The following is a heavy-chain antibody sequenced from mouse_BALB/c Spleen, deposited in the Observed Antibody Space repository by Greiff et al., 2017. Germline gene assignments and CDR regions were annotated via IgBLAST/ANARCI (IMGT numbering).Heavy chain of an antibody. Sequence: QVQLQQPGAELVRPGASVKLSCKASGYTFTSYWINWVKQRPGQGLEWIGNIYPSDSYTNYNQKFKDKATLTVDKSSSTAYMQLSSPTSEDSAVYYCTRSDYGSSPFVWGAGTTVTVSS. J-gene: IGHJ1*01. CDR1: GYTFTSYW. D-gene: IGHD1-1*01. V-gene: IGHV1-69*02. CDR2: IYPSDSYT. CDR3: TRSDYGSSPFV.